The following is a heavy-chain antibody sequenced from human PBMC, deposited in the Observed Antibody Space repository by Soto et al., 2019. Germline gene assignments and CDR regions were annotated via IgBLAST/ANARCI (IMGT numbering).Heavy chain of an antibody. V-gene: IGHV3-30-3*01. CDR3: ARVGSRYCSGGSCYSGVDYYFDY. D-gene: IGHD2-15*01. CDR2: ISYDGSNK. Sequence: QVQLVESGGGVVQPGRSLILSCAASGFTFSSYAMHWVRQAPGKGLEWVAVISYDGSNKYYADSVKGRFPISRDNSKNTLYLQMISLRAEDTAVYYCARVGSRYCSGGSCYSGVDYYFDYWGQGTLVTVSS. J-gene: IGHJ4*02. CDR1: GFTFSSYA.